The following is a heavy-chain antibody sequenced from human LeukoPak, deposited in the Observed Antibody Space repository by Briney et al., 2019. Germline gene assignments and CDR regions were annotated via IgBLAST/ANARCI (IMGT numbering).Heavy chain of an antibody. V-gene: IGHV3-30-3*01. CDR1: GFTFSGYA. CDR2: ISYDGSNK. J-gene: IGHJ4*02. Sequence: GRSLRLSCAASGFTFSGYAMHWVRQAPGKGLEWVAVISYDGSNKYYADSVKGRFTISRDNSKNTLYLQMNSLRAEDTAVYYCARIVVVIRGGGDYFDYWGQGTLVTVSS. CDR3: ARIVVVIRGGGDYFDY. D-gene: IGHD3-22*01.